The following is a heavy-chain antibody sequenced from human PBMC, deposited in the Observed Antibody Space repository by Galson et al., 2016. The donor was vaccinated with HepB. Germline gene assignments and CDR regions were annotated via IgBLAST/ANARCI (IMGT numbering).Heavy chain of an antibody. CDR2: INPNSGVT. Sequence: SVKVSCKASGYTFTDYYIHWVRQAPGQGLEWMGWINPNSGVTNYAQKLQGRVTMTADTSIQTAYMELSRLTSYDTAVFYCGKDQRETYYYSSSGTDYWGQGTLVTVSS. V-gene: IGHV1-2*02. CDR1: GYTFTDYY. CDR3: GKDQRETYYYSSSGTDY. D-gene: IGHD3-22*01. J-gene: IGHJ4*02.